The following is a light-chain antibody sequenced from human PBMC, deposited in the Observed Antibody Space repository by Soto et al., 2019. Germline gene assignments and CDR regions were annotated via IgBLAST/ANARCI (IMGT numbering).Light chain of an antibody. V-gene: IGKV1-9*01. CDR3: QQLDSYPIT. J-gene: IGKJ5*01. CDR2: DAS. CDR1: QGISSY. Sequence: DIQLTQSPSFLSASVGDRVTITCRASQGISSYLAWYQQKPGEAPKLLIYDASTLQSGVPSRFSGSGSGTEFTLTISSLQPEDFATYYCQQLDSYPITLGQGTRLEIK.